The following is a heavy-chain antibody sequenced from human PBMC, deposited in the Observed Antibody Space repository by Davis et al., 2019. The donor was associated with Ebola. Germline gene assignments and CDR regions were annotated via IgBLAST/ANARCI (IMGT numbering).Heavy chain of an antibody. CDR2: LGTSADT. Sequence: GGSLRLSCAASGFTFGYCAMHWVRQAPGKGLEWVSTLGTSADTYYADSVKGRFTISRDNSKNTLYLQMNGLRVEDTAIYYCAKDTSNIWFDIWGQGTMVTVSS. V-gene: IGHV3-23*01. CDR3: AKDTSNIWFDI. D-gene: IGHD1-26*01. CDR1: GFTFGYCA. J-gene: IGHJ3*02.